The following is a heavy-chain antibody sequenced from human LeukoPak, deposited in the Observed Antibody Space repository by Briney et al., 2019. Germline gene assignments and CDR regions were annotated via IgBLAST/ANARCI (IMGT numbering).Heavy chain of an antibody. CDR1: GGSFSGYY. J-gene: IGHJ5*02. V-gene: IGHV4-34*01. CDR3: ASVGAVPAAHGWFDP. D-gene: IGHD2-2*01. Sequence: PSETLSLTCAVYGGSFSGYYWSWIRQPPGKGLEWIGEINHSGSTNYNPSLKSRVTISVDTSKNQFSLKLSSVTAADTAVYYCASVGAVPAAHGWFDPWGQGTLVTVSS. CDR2: INHSGST.